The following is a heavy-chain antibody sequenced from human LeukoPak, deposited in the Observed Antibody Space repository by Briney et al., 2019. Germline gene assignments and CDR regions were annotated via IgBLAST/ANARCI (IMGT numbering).Heavy chain of an antibody. V-gene: IGHV1-2*02. Sequence: ASVKVSCKASGYTFTGYYMHWVRQAPGQGLEWMGWINPNSGGTNYAQKFQGRVTMTRDTSISTAYMELSRLRSDDTAVYYCARDHDFWSPRYYAFDIWGQGTMVTVSS. CDR1: GYTFTGYY. J-gene: IGHJ3*02. D-gene: IGHD3-3*01. CDR3: ARDHDFWSPRYYAFDI. CDR2: INPNSGGT.